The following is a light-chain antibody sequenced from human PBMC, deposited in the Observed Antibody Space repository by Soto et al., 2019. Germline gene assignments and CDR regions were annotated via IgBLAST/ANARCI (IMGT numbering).Light chain of an antibody. CDR3: QQYNSWPLT. CDR1: QSLNSD. J-gene: IGKJ4*01. V-gene: IGKV3-15*01. CDR2: GAS. Sequence: ETVMTQSPATLSMSPGVRATLSCRASQSLNSDLAWYQQKPGQAPRLLIYGASTRATGIPGRFSGSGSGTEFTLTISSLQSEDFAVYYCQQYNSWPLTFGGGTKVDIK.